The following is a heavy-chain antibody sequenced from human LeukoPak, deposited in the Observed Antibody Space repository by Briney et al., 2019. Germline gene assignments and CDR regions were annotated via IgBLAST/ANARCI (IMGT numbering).Heavy chain of an antibody. Sequence: GGSLRLSCAASGFTVSSNYMSWVRQAPGKGLEWVSYISSSSSTIYYADSVKGRFTISRDNAKNSLYLQMNSLRDEDTAVYYCARELGHENSGSYYGLDYWGQGTLVTVSS. D-gene: IGHD1-26*01. CDR3: ARELGHENSGSYYGLDY. CDR2: ISSSSSTI. J-gene: IGHJ4*02. V-gene: IGHV3-48*02. CDR1: GFTVSSNY.